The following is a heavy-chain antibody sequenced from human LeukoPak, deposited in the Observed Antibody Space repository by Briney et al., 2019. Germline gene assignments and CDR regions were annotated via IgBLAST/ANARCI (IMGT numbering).Heavy chain of an antibody. CDR1: GGSISSSSYY. J-gene: IGHJ4*02. Sequence: PSETLSLTCTVSGGSISSSSYYWGWIRQPPGKGLEWIGSIYYSGSTYYNPSLKSRVTISVDTSKNQFSLKLSSVTAADTAVYYCARIGVAAAGTAHDYWGQGTLVTVSS. V-gene: IGHV4-39*07. D-gene: IGHD6-13*01. CDR3: ARIGVAAAGTAHDY. CDR2: IYYSGST.